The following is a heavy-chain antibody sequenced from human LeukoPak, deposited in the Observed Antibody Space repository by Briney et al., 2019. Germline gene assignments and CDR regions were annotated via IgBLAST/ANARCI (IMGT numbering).Heavy chain of an antibody. CDR3: ARGPWQQLAHFDN. CDR2: IYTSGST. CDR1: GGSISSGTYY. V-gene: IGHV4-61*02. Sequence: SQTLSLTCTVSGGSISSGTYYWSWIRQPAGKGLEWIGRIYTSGSTNYNPSLKSRITISVDTSKNQFSLRLNSVTAADTAVYYCARGPWQQLAHFDNWGQGTLVTVSS. J-gene: IGHJ4*02. D-gene: IGHD6-13*01.